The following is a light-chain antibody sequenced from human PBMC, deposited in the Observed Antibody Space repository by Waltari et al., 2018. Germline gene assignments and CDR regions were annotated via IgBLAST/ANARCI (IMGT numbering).Light chain of an antibody. CDR3: GAWDNSLSSVV. V-gene: IGLV1-51*01. Sequence: QSVLTQPPSVSAAPGQRVPISCSGNIGYNYVSWYQQFSGAAPKLLIHDNDKRSSGTPDRFSASKSVTSATLSITGLQTADEADYFCGAWDNSLSSVVFGDRTKLTVL. CDR1: IGYNY. CDR2: DND. J-gene: IGLJ2*01.